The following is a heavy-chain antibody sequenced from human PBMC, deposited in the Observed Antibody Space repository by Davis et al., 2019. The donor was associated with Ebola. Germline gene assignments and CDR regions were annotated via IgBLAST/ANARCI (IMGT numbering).Heavy chain of an antibody. CDR2: TYYSSKWYN. CDR1: GDSVSGSSGA. J-gene: IGHJ6*02. Sequence: PSETLSLTCALPGDSVSGSSGAWNWIRQSPSRGLEWLGRTYYSSKWYNDYAASVKSRITVNPDTSKNQFSLLLNSVTPEDTAIYFCARGWFRSGMDVWGQGTTVTVSS. CDR3: ARGWFRSGMDV. V-gene: IGHV6-1*01. D-gene: IGHD3-10*01.